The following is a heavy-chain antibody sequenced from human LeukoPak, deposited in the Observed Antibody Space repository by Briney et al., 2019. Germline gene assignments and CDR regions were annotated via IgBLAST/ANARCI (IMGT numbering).Heavy chain of an antibody. CDR1: GFTFSSYA. CDR3: ARDNFPGVVVVPAASAFDI. V-gene: IGHV3-30-3*01. Sequence: QSGRSLRLSCAASGFTFSSYAMHWVRQAPGKGLEWVAVISYDGSNKYYADSVKGRFTISRDNSKNTLYLQMNSLRTEDSAVYYCARDNFPGVVVVPAASAFDIWGQGTMVTVSS. J-gene: IGHJ3*02. D-gene: IGHD2-2*01. CDR2: ISYDGSNK.